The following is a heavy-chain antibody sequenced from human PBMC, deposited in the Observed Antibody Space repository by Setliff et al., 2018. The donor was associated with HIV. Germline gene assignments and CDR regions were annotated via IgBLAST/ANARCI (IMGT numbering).Heavy chain of an antibody. CDR3: AGWSSWRKYNWFDP. D-gene: IGHD6-13*01. V-gene: IGHV4-39*07. J-gene: IGHJ5*02. Sequence: SETLSLTCIVSGGSISSSSFYWGWIRQPPGKGLEWIGSIYYSGSTYYNSSLKSRVTISVDTSKNQFSLKLSPVTAADTAVYYCAGWSSWRKYNWFDPWGQGTLVTVSS. CDR2: IYYSGST. CDR1: GGSISSSSFY.